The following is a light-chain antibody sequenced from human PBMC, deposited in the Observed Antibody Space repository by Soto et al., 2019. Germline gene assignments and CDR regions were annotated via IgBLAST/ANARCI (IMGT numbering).Light chain of an antibody. CDR3: LQHNAYPWT. Sequence: DIQMTQSPSSLSASVGDRVTMTCRASQDIGINLGWFQQKPGKAPKRLIYVASSLQSGVPSRFSGSGSGTEFTLTISSLQHEDFDSYSCLQHNAYPWTFGQGTKVDIK. V-gene: IGKV1-17*01. CDR1: QDIGIN. CDR2: VAS. J-gene: IGKJ1*01.